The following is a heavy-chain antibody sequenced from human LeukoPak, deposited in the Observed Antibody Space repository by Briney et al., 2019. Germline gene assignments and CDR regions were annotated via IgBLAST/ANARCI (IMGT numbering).Heavy chain of an antibody. V-gene: IGHV3-21*01. Sequence: PGGSLRLSCAASGFTFSSYYMNWDRQAPGKGLEWVSSISSSSSYMFYADSVRGRFTISRDNAENSLYLQMNSLRAEDTAVYYCARDRGSGWHTFDYWGQGTLLTVSS. D-gene: IGHD6-19*01. CDR3: ARDRGSGWHTFDY. J-gene: IGHJ4*02. CDR1: GFTFSSYY. CDR2: ISSSSSYM.